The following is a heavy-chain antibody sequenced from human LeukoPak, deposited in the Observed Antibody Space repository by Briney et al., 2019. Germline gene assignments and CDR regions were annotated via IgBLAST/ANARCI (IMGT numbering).Heavy chain of an antibody. CDR3: ARGYRGSYFFDY. CDR2: ISSNHKTI. V-gene: IGHV3-11*01. Sequence: GGSLRLSCAASGFTFSDYYMSWIRQAPGKGLEWVSYISSNHKTIYYAASVKDLVTISRDTANNSLFLQMNSLTAEDTAIYYCARGYRGSYFFDYWGQGKLVTVSS. CDR1: GFTFSDYY. J-gene: IGHJ4*02. D-gene: IGHD1-26*01.